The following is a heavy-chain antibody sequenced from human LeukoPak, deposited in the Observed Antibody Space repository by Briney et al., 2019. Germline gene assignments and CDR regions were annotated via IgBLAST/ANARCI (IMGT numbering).Heavy chain of an antibody. D-gene: IGHD1-1*01. V-gene: IGHV4-59*01. CDR2: VYYSGST. J-gene: IGHJ4*02. Sequence: SETLSLTCTVSGGSISTYYWSWVRQPPGKGLEWIGYVYYSGSTEYNPSLKSRVTMSVDTSKIQFSLKLNSMTAADTAVYYCARHSAQLAAYYFDYWGQGTLVTVSS. CDR1: GGSISTYY. CDR3: ARHSAQLAAYYFDY.